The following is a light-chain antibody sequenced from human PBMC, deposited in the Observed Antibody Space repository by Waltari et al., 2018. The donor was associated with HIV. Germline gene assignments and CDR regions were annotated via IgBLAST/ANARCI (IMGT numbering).Light chain of an antibody. CDR2: LNSDGSY. CDR3: QSWGTGIVV. Sequence: LVLTQSPSASASLGASVRLTCTLSSGHSNYVIAWHKQRPEKGPRFLMRLNSDGSYTRGDVIPVRFSGSSSGAERYVTSSSLQSDDEADYYCQSWGTGIVVFGGGTKLAVL. CDR1: SGHSNYV. V-gene: IGLV4-69*01. J-gene: IGLJ2*01.